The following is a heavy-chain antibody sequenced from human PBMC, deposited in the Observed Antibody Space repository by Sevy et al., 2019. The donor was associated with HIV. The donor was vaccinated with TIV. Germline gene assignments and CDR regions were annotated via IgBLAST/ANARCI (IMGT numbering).Heavy chain of an antibody. J-gene: IGHJ3*02. CDR2: ISYDGSNK. D-gene: IGHD1-26*01. V-gene: IGHV3-30-3*01. CDR1: GFTFSSYA. CDR3: ARDGRKWELLHAFDI. Sequence: GGSLRLSCAASGFTFSSYAMHWVRQAPGKGVEWVAVISYDGSNKYYADSVKGRFTISRDNSKNTLYLQMNSLRAEDTAVYYCARDGRKWELLHAFDIWGQGTMVTVSS.